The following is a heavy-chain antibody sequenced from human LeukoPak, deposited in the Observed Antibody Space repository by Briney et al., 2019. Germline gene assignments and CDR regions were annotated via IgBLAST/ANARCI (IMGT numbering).Heavy chain of an antibody. CDR3: AKGVRGSYYDDAFDI. J-gene: IGHJ3*02. V-gene: IGHV3-30*02. Sequence: PGGSLRLSCAASGFTFSSNGMHWVRQAPGKGLEWVAFIRYDGGNKYYADSVKGRFTISRDNSKNTLYLQMNSQRTDETAVYYCAKGVRGSYYDDAFDIWGQGTMVTVSS. CDR1: GFTFSSNG. D-gene: IGHD1-26*01. CDR2: IRYDGGNK.